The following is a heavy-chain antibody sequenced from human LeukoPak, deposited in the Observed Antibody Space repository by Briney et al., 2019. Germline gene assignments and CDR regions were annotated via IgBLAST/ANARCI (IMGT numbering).Heavy chain of an antibody. D-gene: IGHD6-13*01. CDR2: IYHSGST. Sequence: SQTLSLTCAVSGGSIGSGGYSWSWIRQPPGKGLEWIGYIYHSGSTYYNPSLKSRVTISVDRSKNQFSLKLSSVTAADTAVYYCARRPLHSTDYYYGMDVWGQGTTVTVSS. J-gene: IGHJ6*02. CDR3: ARRPLHSTDYYYGMDV. CDR1: GGSIGSGGYS. V-gene: IGHV4-30-2*01.